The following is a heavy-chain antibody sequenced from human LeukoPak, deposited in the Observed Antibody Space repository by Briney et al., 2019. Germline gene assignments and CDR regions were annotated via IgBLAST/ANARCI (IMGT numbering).Heavy chain of an antibody. J-gene: IGHJ4*02. D-gene: IGHD6-19*01. V-gene: IGHV3-23*01. Sequence: GGSLRLSCAASGFTFSSYAMSWVRQAPGKGLEWVSAISGSGGSTYYADSAKGRFTISRDNSKNTLYLQMNSLRAEDTAVYYCAKQRAVAGKGSPGLGYYFDYWGQGTLVTVSS. CDR3: AKQRAVAGKGSPGLGYYFDY. CDR2: ISGSGGST. CDR1: GFTFSSYA.